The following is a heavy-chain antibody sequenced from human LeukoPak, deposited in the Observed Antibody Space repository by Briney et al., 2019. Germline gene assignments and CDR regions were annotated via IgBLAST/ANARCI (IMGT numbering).Heavy chain of an antibody. D-gene: IGHD3-10*01. Sequence: SVKVSCKASGGTFSSYAISWVRQAPGQGLEWMGGISPIFGTANYAQKFQGRVTITADESTSTAYMELSSLRSEDTAVYYCASASHLTSYGMDVWGQGTTVTVSS. V-gene: IGHV1-69*01. CDR2: ISPIFGTA. J-gene: IGHJ6*02. CDR3: ASASHLTSYGMDV. CDR1: GGTFSSYA.